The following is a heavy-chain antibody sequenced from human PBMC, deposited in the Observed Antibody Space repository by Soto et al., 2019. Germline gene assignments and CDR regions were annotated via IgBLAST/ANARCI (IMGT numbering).Heavy chain of an antibody. V-gene: IGHV1-69*08. CDR2: IIPILGIA. D-gene: IGHD4-17*01. Sequence: QVQLVQSGAEVKKPGSSVKVSCKASGGTFSSYTISWVRQAPGQGLEWMGRIIPILGIANYAQKFQGRVTTTADKSTSTAHMELSSLRSEDTAVYYCARDDGGYKQYYFDYWGQGTLVTVSS. J-gene: IGHJ4*02. CDR3: ARDDGGYKQYYFDY. CDR1: GGTFSSYT.